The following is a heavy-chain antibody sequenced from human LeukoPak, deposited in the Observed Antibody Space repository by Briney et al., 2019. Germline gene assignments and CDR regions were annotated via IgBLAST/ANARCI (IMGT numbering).Heavy chain of an antibody. CDR2: ISSSSSYT. V-gene: IGHV3-11*05. D-gene: IGHD2-15*01. J-gene: IGHJ4*02. Sequence: GGSLRLSCAASGFTFSDYYMSWIRQAPGKGLEWVSYISSSSSYTNYADSVKGRFTISRDNAKNSLYLQMNSLRAEDTAVYYCARAQFLGYCSGGSCQFYFDYWGQGTLVTVSS. CDR1: GFTFSDYY. CDR3: ARAQFLGYCSGGSCQFYFDY.